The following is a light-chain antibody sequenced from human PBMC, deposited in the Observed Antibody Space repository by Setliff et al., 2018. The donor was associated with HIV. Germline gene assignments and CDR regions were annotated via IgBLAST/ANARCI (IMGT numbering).Light chain of an antibody. CDR1: SSDVAAYNS. CDR2: DVN. J-gene: IGLJ1*01. Sequence: QSALTQPRSVSGSPGQSVTVSCTGSSSDVAAYNSVSWYQQHPGKAPKVMIYDVNKRPSGVSNRFSGSKSGNTASLTISGLQAEDEADYYCCSWAGSSTYVFGTGTKVTVL. V-gene: IGLV2-11*01. CDR3: CSWAGSSTYV.